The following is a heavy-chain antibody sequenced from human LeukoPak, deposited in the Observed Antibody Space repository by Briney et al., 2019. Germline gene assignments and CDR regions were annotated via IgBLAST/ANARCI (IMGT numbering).Heavy chain of an antibody. D-gene: IGHD6-13*01. CDR3: ARGYSSSWYVFDY. J-gene: IGHJ4*02. CDR2: IYHSGIT. Sequence: PSETLPLTCTVSGFSISSGYYWGWIRQPPGKGLEWIGSIYHSGITYYNPSLKSRVTISVDTSKNQFSLKLSSVTAADTAVYYCARGYSSSWYVFDYWGQGTLVTVSS. CDR1: GFSISSGYY. V-gene: IGHV4-38-2*02.